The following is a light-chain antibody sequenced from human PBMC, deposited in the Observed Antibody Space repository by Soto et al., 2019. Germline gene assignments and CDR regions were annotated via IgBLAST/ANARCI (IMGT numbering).Light chain of an antibody. J-gene: IGKJ1*01. CDR2: AAS. V-gene: IGKV3-15*01. CDR3: QQYNNWPPWT. Sequence: EVVMTQSPATLSVSPGERATLSCWASQSVGTNLAWYQQKPGQAPSLLIYAASTRATGIPARFSGSGSGTDFTLTVSSLQSDDVAVYYCQQYNNWPPWTFGQGNRVEIK. CDR1: QSVGTN.